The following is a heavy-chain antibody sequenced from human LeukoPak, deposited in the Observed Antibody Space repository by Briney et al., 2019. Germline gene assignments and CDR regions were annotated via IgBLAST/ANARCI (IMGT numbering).Heavy chain of an antibody. CDR2: IRSKAYGGTT. J-gene: IGHJ4*02. Sequence: GGSLRLSCTASGFTFGDYAMSWVRQAPGKGLEWVGFIRSKAYGGTTEYAASVKGRSTISRDDSKSIAYLQMNSLKTEDTAVYYCTRDAFYYDSSGYYRFDYWGQGTLVTVSS. CDR3: TRDAFYYDSSGYYRFDY. D-gene: IGHD3-22*01. CDR1: GFTFGDYA. V-gene: IGHV3-49*04.